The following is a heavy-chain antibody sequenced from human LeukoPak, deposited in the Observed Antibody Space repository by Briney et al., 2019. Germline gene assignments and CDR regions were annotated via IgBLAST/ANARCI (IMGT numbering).Heavy chain of an antibody. CDR1: GGSISSGDYY. CDR3: ARYLARYFDY. D-gene: IGHD6-6*01. Sequence: PSETLSLTCTVSGGSISSGDYYWRWIRQPPGKGLEWIGYIYYSGSTNYNPSLESRVTISVDTSKNQFSLKLSSVTAADTAVYYCARYLARYFDYWGQGTLVTVS. V-gene: IGHV4-61*08. CDR2: IYYSGST. J-gene: IGHJ4*02.